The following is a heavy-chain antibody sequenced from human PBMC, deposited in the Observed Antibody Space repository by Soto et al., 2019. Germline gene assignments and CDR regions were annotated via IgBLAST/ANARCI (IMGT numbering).Heavy chain of an antibody. CDR1: GYTFTSYG. CDR3: AREAPTVTTPTYYYGMDV. J-gene: IGHJ6*02. Sequence: ASVQVSCKASGYTFTSYGISWVRQAPGQGLEWMGWISAYNGNTNYAQKLQGRVTMTTDTSTSTAYMELRSLRSDDTAVYYCAREAPTVTTPTYYYGMDVWGQGTTGNVSS. D-gene: IGHD4-17*01. V-gene: IGHV1-18*04. CDR2: ISAYNGNT.